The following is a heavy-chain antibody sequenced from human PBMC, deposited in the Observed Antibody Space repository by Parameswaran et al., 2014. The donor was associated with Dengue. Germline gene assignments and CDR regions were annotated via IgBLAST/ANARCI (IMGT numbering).Heavy chain of an antibody. V-gene: IGHV4-39*01. J-gene: IGHJ4*02. CDR1: GGSISSSSYY. Sequence: ASETLSLTCTVSGGSISSSSYYWGWIRQPPGKGLEWIGSIYYSGSTYYNPSLKSRVTISVDTSKNQFSLKLSSVTAADTAVYYCTSLVTYYYDSSGYYYSHFDYWGQGTLVTVSS. CDR2: IYYSGST. D-gene: IGHD3-22*01. CDR3: TSLVTYYYDSSGYYYSHFDY.